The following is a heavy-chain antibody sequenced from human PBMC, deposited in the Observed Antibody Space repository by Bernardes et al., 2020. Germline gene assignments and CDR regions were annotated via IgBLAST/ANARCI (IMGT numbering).Heavy chain of an antibody. D-gene: IGHD3-22*01. CDR1: GCSISSSSYY. Sequence: SETLSLTCTVSGCSISSSSYYWGWIRQPPGKGLEWIGSIYYSGITYYNPSLKSRVTISVDTSKNQFSLKLSSVTAADTAVYYCARTITMIVVVMNGGAFDIWGQGTMVTVSS. J-gene: IGHJ3*02. V-gene: IGHV4-39*01. CDR2: IYYSGIT. CDR3: ARTITMIVVVMNGGAFDI.